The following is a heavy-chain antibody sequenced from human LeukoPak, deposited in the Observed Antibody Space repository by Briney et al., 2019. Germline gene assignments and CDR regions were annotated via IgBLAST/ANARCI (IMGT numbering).Heavy chain of an antibody. CDR2: ISSSNRYI. CDR3: ARGYVAADGLYYFDY. V-gene: IGHV3-21*01. CDR1: GFTFTSYS. J-gene: IGHJ4*02. Sequence: GGSLRLSCAASGFTFTSYSMNWVRQAPGKGLEWVSSISSSNRYIYYADSVKGRFTISRDNGEKSLYLQMTSLRAEDTAVYYCARGYVAADGLYYFDYWGQGTLVTVSS. D-gene: IGHD6-13*01.